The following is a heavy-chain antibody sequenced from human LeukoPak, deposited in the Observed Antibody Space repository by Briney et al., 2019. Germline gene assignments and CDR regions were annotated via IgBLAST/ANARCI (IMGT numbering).Heavy chain of an antibody. V-gene: IGHV3-15*01. Sequence: PGGSLRLSCTASGFTFGDYAMSWFRQAPGKGLEWVGRIKSKTDGGTTDYAAPVKGRFTISRDDSKNTLYLQMNSLKTEDTAVYYCTTSSGYYPVDYWGQGTLVTVSS. CDR3: TTSSGYYPVDY. CDR1: GFTFGDYA. J-gene: IGHJ4*02. CDR2: IKSKTDGGTT. D-gene: IGHD3-22*01.